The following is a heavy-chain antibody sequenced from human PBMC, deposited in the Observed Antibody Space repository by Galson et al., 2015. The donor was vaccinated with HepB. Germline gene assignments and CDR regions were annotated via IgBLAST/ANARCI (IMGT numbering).Heavy chain of an antibody. V-gene: IGHV1-18*01. CDR2: ISAYNGNT. CDR1: GGTFSRYA. D-gene: IGHD3-3*01. CDR3: ARHGFTIFGVVISGYFDY. J-gene: IGHJ4*02. Sequence: SVKVSCKASGGTFSRYAISWVRQAPGQGLEWMGWISAYNGNTNYAQKLQGRVTMTTDTSTSTAYMELRSLRSNDTAVYYCARHGFTIFGVVISGYFDYWGQGTLVTVSS.